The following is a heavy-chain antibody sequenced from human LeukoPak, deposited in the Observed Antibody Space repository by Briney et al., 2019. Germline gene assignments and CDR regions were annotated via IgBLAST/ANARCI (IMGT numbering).Heavy chain of an antibody. J-gene: IGHJ6*03. CDR2: INPNSGGT. CDR1: GYTFTGYY. CDR3: ASRGIARNYYYMDV. Sequence: ASVKVSCKASGYTFTGYYMHWVRQAPGQGLEWMGRINPNSGGTNYAQKFQGRVTMTRDTSISTAYMELSRLRSEDTAVYYCASRGIARNYYYMDVWGKGTTVTVSS. D-gene: IGHD6-13*01. V-gene: IGHV1-2*06.